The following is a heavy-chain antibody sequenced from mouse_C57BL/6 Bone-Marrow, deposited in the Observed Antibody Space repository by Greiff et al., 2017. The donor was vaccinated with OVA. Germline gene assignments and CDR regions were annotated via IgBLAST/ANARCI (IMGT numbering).Heavy chain of an antibody. J-gene: IGHJ3*01. CDR3: ARRRDYDYEGFAY. CDR2: IWSGGST. Sequence: HLNESGPGLVQPSQSLSITCTVSGFSLTSYGVHWVRQSPGKGLEWLGVIWSGGSTDYNAAFISRLSISKDNSKSQVFFKMNSLQADDTAIYYCARRRDYDYEGFAYWGQGTLVTVSA. V-gene: IGHV2-2*01. CDR1: GFSLTSYG. D-gene: IGHD2-4*01.